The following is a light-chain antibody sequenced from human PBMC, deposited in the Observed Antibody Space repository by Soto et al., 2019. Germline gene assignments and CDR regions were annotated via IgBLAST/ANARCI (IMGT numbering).Light chain of an antibody. CDR1: XSVXYSSNNKNY. CDR2: WAS. V-gene: IGKV4-1*01. Sequence: DAVMTQSPDSLAVXXGXXXXXXXXSIXSVXYSSNNKNYLAWYQQKPGLPPKVLIYWASTRASGVPDRFSGSGSGTDFTLTISSLQAEDVAVYYCQQYYSIRRTFGQGTKVDIK. CDR3: QQYYSIRRT. J-gene: IGKJ1*01.